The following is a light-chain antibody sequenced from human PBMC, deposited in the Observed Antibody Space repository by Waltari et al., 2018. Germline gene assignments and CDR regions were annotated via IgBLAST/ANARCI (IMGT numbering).Light chain of an antibody. CDR2: AAS. CDR1: QGISSY. CDR3: QQYYSYPYT. J-gene: IGKJ2*01. V-gene: IGKV1-8*01. Sequence: AIRMTQSPSSLSASTRDRVTITCRASQGISSYLAWYQQKPGKATKLLIYAASTLQSGVPSRFSGSGSGTDFTLTISCLQSEDFATYYCQQYYSYPYTFGQGTKLEIK.